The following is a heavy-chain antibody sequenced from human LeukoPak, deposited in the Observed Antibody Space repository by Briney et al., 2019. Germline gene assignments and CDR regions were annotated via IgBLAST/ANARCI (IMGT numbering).Heavy chain of an antibody. CDR3: ARQLNYYDSSGYYGWFDP. V-gene: IGHV4-39*01. Sequence: SETLSLTCTVSGGSISSSSYYWGWIRQPPGKGLEWIGSIYYSGSTYYNPSLKSRVTISVDTSKNQFSLKLSSVTAADTAVYYCARQLNYYDSSGYYGWFDPWGQGTLVTVSS. CDR1: GGSISSSSYY. J-gene: IGHJ5*02. D-gene: IGHD3-22*01. CDR2: IYYSGST.